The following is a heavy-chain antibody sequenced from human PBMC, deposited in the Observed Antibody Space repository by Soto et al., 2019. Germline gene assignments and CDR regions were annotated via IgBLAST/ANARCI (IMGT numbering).Heavy chain of an antibody. CDR3: ARERGWLLYFDY. D-gene: IGHD2-15*01. Sequence: PGGSLRLSCAASGFTFSSYSMNWVRQAPGKGLEWVSLVSFDSNYIYYADSVKGRFTISRDNAKNSVYLQMNSLRAEDTAVYYCARERGWLLYFDYWGQGALVTVSS. CDR2: VSFDSNYI. J-gene: IGHJ4*02. V-gene: IGHV3-21*01. CDR1: GFTFSSYS.